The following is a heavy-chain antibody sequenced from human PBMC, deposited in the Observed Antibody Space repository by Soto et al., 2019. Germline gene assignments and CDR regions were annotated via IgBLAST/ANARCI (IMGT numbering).Heavy chain of an antibody. Sequence: ASVKVSCKASGYTFINYGVSWVRQAPGQGLEWMGWISAYNGDKKYAQNVQGRVTLTTDTSTSTAYMEMRTLRSDDTAAYYCARDGPHIPRVGDVWGQGTTVTRLL. J-gene: IGHJ6*02. CDR2: ISAYNGDK. D-gene: IGHD2-21*01. CDR3: ARDGPHIPRVGDV. V-gene: IGHV1-18*01. CDR1: GYTFINYG.